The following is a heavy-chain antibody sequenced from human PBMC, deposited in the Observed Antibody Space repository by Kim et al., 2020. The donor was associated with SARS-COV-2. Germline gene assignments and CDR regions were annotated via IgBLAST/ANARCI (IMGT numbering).Heavy chain of an antibody. CDR2: IGTTGDT. Sequence: GGSLRLSCAASGFTFSSYDMHWVRQATGKGLEWVSTIGTTGDTYYPGSVKGRFTISRENAKNSLYLQMNSLRAGDTAVYYCARAVSGRYFPAYYYYGMDVWGQGTTVTVSS. CDR1: GFTFSSYD. V-gene: IGHV3-13*04. J-gene: IGHJ6*02. CDR3: ARAVSGRYFPAYYYYGMDV. D-gene: IGHD1-26*01.